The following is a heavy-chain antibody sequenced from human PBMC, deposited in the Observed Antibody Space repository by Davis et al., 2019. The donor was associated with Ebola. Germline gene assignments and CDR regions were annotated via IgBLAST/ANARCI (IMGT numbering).Heavy chain of an antibody. CDR1: GFTFSSYW. J-gene: IGHJ5*02. CDR2: IKQAGSEK. V-gene: IGHV3-7*01. Sequence: GESLKISCAASGFTFSSYWMSWVRQAPGKGLEWVANIKQAGSEKYYVDSVKGRFTISRDNAKNSLYLQMNSLRAEDTAVYYGARDGLVLWFDPWGQGTLVTVSS. CDR3: ARDGLVLWFDP. D-gene: IGHD6-6*01.